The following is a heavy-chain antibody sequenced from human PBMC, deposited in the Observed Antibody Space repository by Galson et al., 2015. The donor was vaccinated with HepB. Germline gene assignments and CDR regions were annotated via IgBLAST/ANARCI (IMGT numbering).Heavy chain of an antibody. CDR3: AKDSLLDYFGSGTLWAFDI. D-gene: IGHD3-10*01. V-gene: IGHV3-23*01. J-gene: IGHJ3*02. Sequence: SLRLSCAASGFTFNKYVMSWVRQAPGRGLEWVSSISGSGSVTYYADSVKGRFTISRDNSKNTVYLHMNSLRVDDTAVYYCAKDSLLDYFGSGTLWAFDIWGQGTMVSVSS. CDR1: GFTFNKYV. CDR2: ISGSGSVT.